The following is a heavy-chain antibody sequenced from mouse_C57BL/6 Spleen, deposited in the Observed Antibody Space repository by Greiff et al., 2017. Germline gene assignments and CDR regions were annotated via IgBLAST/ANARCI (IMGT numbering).Heavy chain of an antibody. CDR1: GYTFTSYW. D-gene: IGHD2-4*01. V-gene: IGHV1-74*01. J-gene: IGHJ2*01. CDR2: IHPSDSDT. CDR3: AIKEDDYDENFDY. Sequence: VQLQQPGAELVKPGASVKVSCKASGYTFTSYWMHWVKQRPGQGLEWIGRIHPSDSDTNYNQKFKGKATLTVDTSSSTAYMQLSSLTSEDSAVYYCAIKEDDYDENFDYWCQGTTLTVSS.